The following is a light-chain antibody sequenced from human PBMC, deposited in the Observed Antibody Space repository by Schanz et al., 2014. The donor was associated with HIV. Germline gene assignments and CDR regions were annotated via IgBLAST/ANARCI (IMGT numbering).Light chain of an antibody. CDR1: SSNIGSNY. CDR2: RNN. CDR3: AAWDDSLNGRI. Sequence: QSVLTQPPSVSGALGQRVTISCSGSSSNIGSNYVYWYQQLPGTAPKLLIYRNNQRPSGVPDRFSGSKSGTSASLAISGLRSEDEADYYCAAWDDSLNGRIFGGGTKLTVL. V-gene: IGLV1-47*01. J-gene: IGLJ2*01.